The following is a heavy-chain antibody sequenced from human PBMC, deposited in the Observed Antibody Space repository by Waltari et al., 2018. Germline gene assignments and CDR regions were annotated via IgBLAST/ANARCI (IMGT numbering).Heavy chain of an antibody. CDR2: INYNSASI. CDR1: GFTFDDYA. D-gene: IGHD3-22*01. CDR3: LKKNDEVFDRNGLVYDAFDM. J-gene: IGHJ3*02. Sequence: EVQLVESGGGLVQHGRSLRLSCVGSGFTFDDYAIHWVRQPPGKGLEWVSGINYNSASIGYGESVKGRFIISRDNARNSLYLQMNSLTTEDTALYYCLKKNDEVFDRNGLVYDAFDMWGQGTMVTVSP. V-gene: IGHV3-9*01.